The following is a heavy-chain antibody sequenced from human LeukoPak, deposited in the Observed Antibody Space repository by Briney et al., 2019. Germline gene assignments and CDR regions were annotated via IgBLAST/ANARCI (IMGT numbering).Heavy chain of an antibody. CDR3: ARKSRSGRPMV. D-gene: IGHD3-10*01. CDR2: IYTSGST. V-gene: IGHV4-4*07. Sequence: SETLSLTCTVSGGSISSYYWSWIRQPAGKGLEWIGRIYTSGSTNYNPSLKSRVTISVDTSKNQFYLKLSSVTAADTAVYYCARKSRSGRPMVWGQGTLVTVSS. J-gene: IGHJ4*02. CDR1: GGSISSYY.